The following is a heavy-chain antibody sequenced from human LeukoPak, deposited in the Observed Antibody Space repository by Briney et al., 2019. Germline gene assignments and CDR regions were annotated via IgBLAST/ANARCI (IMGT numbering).Heavy chain of an antibody. J-gene: IGHJ5*02. CDR1: GLPFRSYA. Sequence: GSLRLSCAASGLPFRSYAMHWVRQAPGKGLEWVAVISYDGSNKYYADSVKGRFTISRDNSKNTLYLQMNSLRAEDTAVYYCARDSMVAGTITNWFDPWGQGTLVTVSS. CDR2: ISYDGSNK. V-gene: IGHV3-30*04. CDR3: ARDSMVAGTITNWFDP. D-gene: IGHD6-19*01.